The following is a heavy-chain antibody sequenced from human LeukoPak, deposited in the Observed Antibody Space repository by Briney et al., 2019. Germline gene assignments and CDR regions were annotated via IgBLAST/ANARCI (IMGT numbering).Heavy chain of an antibody. J-gene: IGHJ6*02. CDR3: ARDLVRGRRKWENNGMDV. Sequence: ASVKVSCKASGYTFTNYGMSWVRQAPGQGLEWMGYIIAYNGNTNYAQNFQGRVTMTTDTSTSTAYMELRSLRSDDTAVYYCARDLVRGRRKWENNGMDVWGQGTRVTVSS. CDR2: IIAYNGNT. V-gene: IGHV1-18*01. CDR1: GYTFTNYG. D-gene: IGHD1-26*01.